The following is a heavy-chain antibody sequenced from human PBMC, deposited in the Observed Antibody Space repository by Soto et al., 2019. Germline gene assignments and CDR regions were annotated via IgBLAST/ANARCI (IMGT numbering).Heavy chain of an antibody. V-gene: IGHV3-53*01. CDR1: GFTVTTHF. CDR3: ARALVAVHAHPRLDAFDL. CDR2: VYSGGRI. J-gene: IGHJ3*01. Sequence: GGSLRLSCAASGFTVTTHFMIWVRQAPGLGLEWVSVVYSGGRISYADSVKGRFTISRDSPENTVYLQTNDLRAEDTAVYYCARALVAVHAHPRLDAFDLWGQGTVVTVSS. D-gene: IGHD2-2*01.